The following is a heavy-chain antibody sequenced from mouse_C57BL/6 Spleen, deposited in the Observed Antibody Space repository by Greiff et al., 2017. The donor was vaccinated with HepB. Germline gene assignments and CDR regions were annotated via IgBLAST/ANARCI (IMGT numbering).Heavy chain of an antibody. J-gene: IGHJ3*01. CDR1: GYSITSGYY. Sequence: EVHLVESGPGLVKPSQSLSLTCSVTGYSITSGYYWNWIRQFPGNKLEWMGYISYDGSNNYNPSLKNRISITRDTSKNQFFLKLNSVTTEDTATYYCARGGGPTGFAYWGQGTLVTVSA. CDR3: ARGGGPTGFAY. CDR2: ISYDGSN. V-gene: IGHV3-6*01.